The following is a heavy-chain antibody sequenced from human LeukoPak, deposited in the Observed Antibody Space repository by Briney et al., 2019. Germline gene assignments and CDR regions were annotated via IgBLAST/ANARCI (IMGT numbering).Heavy chain of an antibody. V-gene: IGHV1-46*01. CDR2: INPSGGST. CDR3: AREGGSYYGRYFDY. Sequence: ASVKVSCKASGYTFTSYYMHCVRQAPGQGLEWMGIINPSGGSTSYAQKFQGRVTMTRDMSTSRVYMELSSLRSEATAVYYCAREGGSYYGRYFDYWGQGTLVTVSS. CDR1: GYTFTSYY. J-gene: IGHJ4*02. D-gene: IGHD1-26*01.